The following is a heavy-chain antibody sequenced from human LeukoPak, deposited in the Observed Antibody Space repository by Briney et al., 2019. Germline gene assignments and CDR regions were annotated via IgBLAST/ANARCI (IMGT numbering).Heavy chain of an antibody. CDR3: AKDRFLEAYGMEV. J-gene: IGHJ6*02. V-gene: IGHV3-11*04. CDR2: ISSSSSTI. CDR1: GFTFSDYY. Sequence: PGGSLRLSCAASGFTFSDYYMSWIRQAPGKGLEWVSYISSSSSTIYYADSVKGRFTISRDNAKNSLYLQMNSLRAEDTAVYYCAKDRFLEAYGMEVWGQGTTVTVSS. D-gene: IGHD3-3*01.